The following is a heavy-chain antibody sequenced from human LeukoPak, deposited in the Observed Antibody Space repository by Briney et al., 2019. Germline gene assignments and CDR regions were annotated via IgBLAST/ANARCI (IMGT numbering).Heavy chain of an antibody. D-gene: IGHD3-3*01. Sequence: GGSLRLSCAASGFTFSSYAMHWVRQAPGRGLEYVSAISSNGGSTYYANSVKGRFTISRDNSKNTLYLQMGSLRAEDMAVYYCARGATIFGVVPYYFDYWGQGTLVTVSS. CDR3: ARGATIFGVVPYYFDY. CDR2: ISSNGGST. J-gene: IGHJ4*02. CDR1: GFTFSSYA. V-gene: IGHV3-64*01.